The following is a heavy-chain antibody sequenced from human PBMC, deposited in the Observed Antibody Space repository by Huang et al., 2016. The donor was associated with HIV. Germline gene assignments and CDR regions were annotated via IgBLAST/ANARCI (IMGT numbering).Heavy chain of an antibody. D-gene: IGHD2-8*01. J-gene: IGHJ6*02. CDR2: IRQDGSEK. CDR3: ATKADAMDV. CDR1: TVTFSGYG. V-gene: IGHV3-7*01. Sequence: LVESGGGLVRPGGSLRLSCAGSTVTFSGYGMTWVRQSQGQGLEWVASIRQDGSEKHYVDSVEGRFNISRDNGKKLLFLEMRSLGVDDTAVYFCATKADAMDVWGQGTTVIVSS.